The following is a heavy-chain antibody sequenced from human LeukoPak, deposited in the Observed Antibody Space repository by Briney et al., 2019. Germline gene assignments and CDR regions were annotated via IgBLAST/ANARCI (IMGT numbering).Heavy chain of an antibody. J-gene: IGHJ4*02. CDR1: GGSISRSNW. V-gene: IGHV3-23*01. CDR2: ISASGGST. Sequence: ETLSLTCTVSGGSISRSNWWSWVRQVPGKGLEWVSGISASGGSTNYADSVRGRFTISRDNSKNTLYVQMNSLRDEDTALYYCAKDQRWESPHYLDSWGQGTLVTVSS. D-gene: IGHD1-26*01. CDR3: AKDQRWESPHYLDS.